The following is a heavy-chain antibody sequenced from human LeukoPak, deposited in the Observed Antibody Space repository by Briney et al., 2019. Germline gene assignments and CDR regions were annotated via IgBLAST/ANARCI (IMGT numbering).Heavy chain of an antibody. J-gene: IGHJ4*02. CDR2: INTDGSST. V-gene: IGHV3-74*01. CDR3: VRSLDY. CDR1: GFTFSSYW. Sequence: GGSLGLSCAASGFTFSSYWMYWVRQAPGKGLVWVSRINTDGSSTSYADSVKGRFTISRDNARNTLYLQMNSLRAEDTAVYYCVRSLDYWGQGILVTVSS.